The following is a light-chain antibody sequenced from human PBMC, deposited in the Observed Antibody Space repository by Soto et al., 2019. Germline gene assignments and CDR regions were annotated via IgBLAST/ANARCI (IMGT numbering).Light chain of an antibody. Sequence: QSALTQPASVSGSPGQSITISCTGTSSDVGTYNLVSWYQQHPGKAPKLIIYEVSKRPSGVSNRFSGSKSGNTASLTISGLQAEDEADYSCSSYAGSSTLFGGGTKLTVL. CDR3: SSYAGSSTL. J-gene: IGLJ2*01. V-gene: IGLV2-23*02. CDR1: SSDVGTYNL. CDR2: EVS.